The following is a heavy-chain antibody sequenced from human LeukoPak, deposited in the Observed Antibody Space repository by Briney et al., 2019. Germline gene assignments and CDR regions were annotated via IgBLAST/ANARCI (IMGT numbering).Heavy chain of an antibody. CDR3: ARGPPAKPGTGYYYGMDV. V-gene: IGHV4-39*01. Sequence: SETLSLTCTVSGGSISSSSYYWGWIRQPPGKGLEWIGSIYYSGSTYYNPSLKSRVTISVDTSKNQFSLKLSSVTAADTAVYYCARGPPAKPGTGYYYGMDVWGQGTTVTVSS. CDR1: GGSISSSSYY. D-gene: IGHD2-2*01. J-gene: IGHJ6*02. CDR2: IYYSGST.